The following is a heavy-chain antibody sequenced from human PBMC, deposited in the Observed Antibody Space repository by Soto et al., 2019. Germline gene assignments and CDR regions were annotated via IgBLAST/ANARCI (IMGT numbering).Heavy chain of an antibody. CDR2: IYKRTTT. V-gene: IGHV4-30-4*01. J-gene: IGHJ5*01. D-gene: IGHD2-15*01. CDR1: GDSISTVDYF. CDR3: ARGRYCLTGICFPNWFDS. Sequence: QVHLLESGPGLVKPSQTLSLTCSVSGDSISTVDYFWAWIRQPPGQALEYIGYIYKRTTTYYNPSFESRVAIPPDTSKSQFSLTVNSVTAADTAVYFCARGRYCLTGICFPNWFDSWGQGTLVPVSS.